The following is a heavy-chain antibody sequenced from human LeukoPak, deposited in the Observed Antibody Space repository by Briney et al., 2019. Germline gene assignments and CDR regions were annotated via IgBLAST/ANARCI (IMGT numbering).Heavy chain of an antibody. CDR3: ATLGLRYSFAH. CDR1: GFTFSSYW. J-gene: IGHJ4*02. D-gene: IGHD3-9*01. Sequence: GGSLRLSCAASGFTFSSYWMSWVRQAPGKGLEWVANIKQDGSEKYYVDSVKGRFTISRDNAKNSLYLQMNSLRAEDTAVYYCATLGLRYSFAHWGQGTQVVVSS. V-gene: IGHV3-7*01. CDR2: IKQDGSEK.